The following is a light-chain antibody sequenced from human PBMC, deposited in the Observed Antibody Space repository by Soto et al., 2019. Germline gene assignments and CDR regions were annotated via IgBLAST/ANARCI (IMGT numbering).Light chain of an antibody. CDR1: SSDVGGYNY. CDR2: DVT. Sequence: QSALTQPASVSGSLGQSITISCTGTSSDVGGYNYVSWYQQYPGKAPKLMIYDVTNRPSGVSNRFSGSKSGNTASLTISGLQAADEADYYCSSYTGSNTLVVFGGGTKLTVL. V-gene: IGLV2-14*01. CDR3: SSYTGSNTLVV. J-gene: IGLJ2*01.